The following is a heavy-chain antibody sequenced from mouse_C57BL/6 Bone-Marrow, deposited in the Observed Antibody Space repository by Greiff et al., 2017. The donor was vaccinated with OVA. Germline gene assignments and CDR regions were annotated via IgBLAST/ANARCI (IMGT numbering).Heavy chain of an antibody. CDR3: ARYALYSCLVPYYFDY. CDR1: GFTFTDYY. CDR2: IRNKANGYTT. D-gene: IGHD2-12*01. Sequence: EVKLQESGGGLVQPGGSLSLSCAASGFTFTDYYMSWVRQPPGKALEWLGFIRNKANGYTTEYSASVKGRFTISRDNSQSILYLQMNALRAEDSATYYCARYALYSCLVPYYFDYWGQGTTLTVSS. V-gene: IGHV7-3*01. J-gene: IGHJ2*01.